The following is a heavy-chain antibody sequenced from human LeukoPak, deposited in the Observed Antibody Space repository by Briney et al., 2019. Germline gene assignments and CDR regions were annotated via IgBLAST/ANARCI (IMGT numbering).Heavy chain of an antibody. D-gene: IGHD3-9*01. Sequence: GGSQTLSCAPSGFTLSSYWMHWQRRAPGEALVCISRNNSHGSSTSYADSVKARITISRDNAKNTLYLQMNSLRAEDTAVYYCATVKLARYFDWLSTSVDAFDIWGQGTMVTVSS. V-gene: IGHV3-74*01. CDR2: NNSHGSST. CDR3: ATVKLARYFDWLSTSVDAFDI. CDR1: GFTLSSYW. J-gene: IGHJ3*02.